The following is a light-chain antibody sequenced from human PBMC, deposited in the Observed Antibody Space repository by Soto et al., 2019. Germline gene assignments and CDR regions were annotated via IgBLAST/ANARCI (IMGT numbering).Light chain of an antibody. CDR2: ATN. CDR1: GSSIGTNT. V-gene: IGLV1-44*01. Sequence: QSVLTQPPSASGTPGQRVSISCSGSGSSIGTNTVNWYRQLPGTAPQLLIYATNQRPSGVPDRFSGSKSGTSASLAISGLQSEDEAEYYCAAWDGSLNNVLFGGGTKLTVL. J-gene: IGLJ2*01. CDR3: AAWDGSLNNVL.